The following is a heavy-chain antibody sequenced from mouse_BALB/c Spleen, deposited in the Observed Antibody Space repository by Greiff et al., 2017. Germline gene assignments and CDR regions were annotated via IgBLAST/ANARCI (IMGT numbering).Heavy chain of an antibody. V-gene: IGHV4-1*02. CDR1: GFDFSRYW. J-gene: IGHJ4*01. Sequence: EVKLMESGGGLVQPGGSLKLSCAASGFDFSRYWMSWVRQAPGKGLEWIGEINPDSSTINYTPSLKDKFIISRDNAKNTLYLQMSKVRSEDTALYYCARTSLMITGAMDYWGQGTSVTVSS. D-gene: IGHD2-4*01. CDR2: INPDSSTI. CDR3: ARTSLMITGAMDY.